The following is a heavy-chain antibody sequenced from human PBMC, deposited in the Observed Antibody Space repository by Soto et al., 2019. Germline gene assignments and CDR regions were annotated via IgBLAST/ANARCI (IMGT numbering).Heavy chain of an antibody. J-gene: IGHJ4*01. CDR1: GSSISSAYY. Sequence: XETLSLTCNVSGSSISSAYYWGWVRQPPGRGLEWIGSVFHRGTTYYNPSLMSRVTISLDTSKNQFSLKLSSVTAADTAVYYCASDFWTGYPLFDSWGHGALVTVSS. D-gene: IGHD3-3*01. CDR2: VFHRGTT. V-gene: IGHV4-38-2*02. CDR3: ASDFWTGYPLFDS.